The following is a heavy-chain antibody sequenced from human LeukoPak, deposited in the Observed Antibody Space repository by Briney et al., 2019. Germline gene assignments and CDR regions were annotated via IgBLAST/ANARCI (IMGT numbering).Heavy chain of an antibody. Sequence: SETLSLTCTVSGDPISSMNWWSWVRQPPGKGLEWIGEIYHSGSTNYNPSLKSRGTISVDTSKNQFSLKLSSVTAADTAVYYCARVSSGWYYFDYWGQGTLVTVSS. V-gene: IGHV4-4*02. D-gene: IGHD6-19*01. CDR3: ARVSSGWYYFDY. CDR2: IYHSGST. J-gene: IGHJ4*02. CDR1: GDPISSMNW.